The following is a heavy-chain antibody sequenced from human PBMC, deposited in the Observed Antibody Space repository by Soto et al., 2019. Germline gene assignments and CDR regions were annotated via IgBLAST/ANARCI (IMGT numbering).Heavy chain of an antibody. D-gene: IGHD1-26*01. CDR3: AKEGGGYSGSYSVSWFDP. Sequence: QVQLVESGGGVVQPGRSLRLSCAASGFTFSSYGMHWVRQAPGKGLEWVAVISYDGSNKYYADSVKGRFTISRDNSKNTLYLQMNSLRAEDTAVYYCAKEGGGYSGSYSVSWFDPWGQGTLVTVSS. CDR2: ISYDGSNK. CDR1: GFTFSSYG. V-gene: IGHV3-30*18. J-gene: IGHJ5*02.